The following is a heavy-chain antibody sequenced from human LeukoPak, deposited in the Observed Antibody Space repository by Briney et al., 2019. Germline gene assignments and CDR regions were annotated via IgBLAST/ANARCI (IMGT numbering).Heavy chain of an antibody. Sequence: PGGSLRLSCAASGFTFSSFWMTWVRQAPGKGLEWVANINQDGSNKYYVDSVKGRFTISRDNPRNSLFLLMNSLRAEDTAVYYCASGYNYALHSWGQGTPLTVSS. CDR2: INQDGSNK. D-gene: IGHD5-18*01. CDR1: GFTFSSFW. V-gene: IGHV3-7*02. CDR3: ASGYNYALHS. J-gene: IGHJ4*02.